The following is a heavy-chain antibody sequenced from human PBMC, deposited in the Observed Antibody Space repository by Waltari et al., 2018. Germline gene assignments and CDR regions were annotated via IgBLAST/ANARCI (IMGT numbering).Heavy chain of an antibody. CDR2: ISYDGSNK. CDR3: GRGSSWYFYMDV. CDR1: GFRCRCHA. V-gene: IGHV3-30-3*01. D-gene: IGHD6-13*01. Sequence: QVPLVVSGGGVVQTGRSPRLACAAWGFRCRCHAMPRVRQAPGKGREWVAVISYDGSNKYYADSVKGRFTISRDNSKNTLYLQMTSLRAEDTAVYYCGRGSSWYFYMDVWGKGTTVTISS. J-gene: IGHJ6*03.